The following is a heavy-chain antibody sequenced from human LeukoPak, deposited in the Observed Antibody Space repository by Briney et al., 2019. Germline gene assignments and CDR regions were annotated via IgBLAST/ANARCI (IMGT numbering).Heavy chain of an antibody. CDR3: AFRIAVAGSVEYFQH. D-gene: IGHD6-19*01. J-gene: IGHJ1*01. Sequence: SVKVSCKASGGTFSSYAISWVRQAPGQGLEWMGRIIPILGIANYAQKFQGRVTITADKSTSTAYMELSSLRSEGTAVYYCAFRIAVAGSVEYFQHWGQGTLVTVS. CDR2: IIPILGIA. V-gene: IGHV1-69*04. CDR1: GGTFSSYA.